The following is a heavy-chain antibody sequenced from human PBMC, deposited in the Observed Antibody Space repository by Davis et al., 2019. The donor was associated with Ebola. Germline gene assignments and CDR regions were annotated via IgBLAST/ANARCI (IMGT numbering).Heavy chain of an antibody. CDR1: GFTFSSYA. J-gene: IGHJ4*02. Sequence: GGSLRLSCAASGFTFSSYAMSWVRQAPGKGLEWVSAISGSGGSTYYADSVKGRFTISRDNSKNTLYLQMNSLRGEDTAVYYCAKVSGSQFGTTFDYWGQGTLVTVSS. V-gene: IGHV3-23*01. D-gene: IGHD1-7*01. CDR3: AKVSGSQFGTTFDY. CDR2: ISGSGGST.